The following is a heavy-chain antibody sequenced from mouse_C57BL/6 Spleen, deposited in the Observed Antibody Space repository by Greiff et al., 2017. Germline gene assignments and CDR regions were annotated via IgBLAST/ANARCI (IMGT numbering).Heavy chain of an antibody. CDR2: INPSSGYT. V-gene: IGHV1-7*01. J-gene: IGHJ1*03. D-gene: IGHD1-1*01. CDR3: ARANYGSSGYFGV. CDR1: GYTFTSYW. Sequence: QVQLQQSGAELAKPGASVKLSCKASGYTFTSYWMHWVKQRPGQGLEWIGYINPSSGYTKYNQKFKDKATLTADKSSSTAYMQLSSLTYEDSAVYYGARANYGSSGYFGVWGTGTTVTVSS.